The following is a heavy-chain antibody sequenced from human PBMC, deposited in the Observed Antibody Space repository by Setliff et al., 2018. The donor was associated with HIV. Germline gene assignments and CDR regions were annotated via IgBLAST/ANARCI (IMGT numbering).Heavy chain of an antibody. J-gene: IGHJ4*02. CDR3: ASQWIQIWQLY. CDR1: GVSTSIHY. CDR2: IHTSDTT. Sequence: PSETLSLTCTVSGVSTSIHYWVWIRQPAGRGLEWIGRIHTSDTTRYNPSLQSRVAMSVDTSKNQFSLKLTSVTAADTAVYYCASQWIQIWQLYWGQGTLVTVSS. D-gene: IGHD5-18*01. V-gene: IGHV4-4*07.